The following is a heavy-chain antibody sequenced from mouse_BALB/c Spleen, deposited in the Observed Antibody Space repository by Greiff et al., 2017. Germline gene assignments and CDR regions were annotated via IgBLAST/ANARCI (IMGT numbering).Heavy chain of an antibody. CDR3: ARQGRSTWYFDV. Sequence: EVQLQESGGDLVKPGGSLKLSCAASGFTFSSYGMSWVRQTPDKRLEWVATISSGGSYTYYPDSVKGRFTISRDNAKNTLYLQMSSLKSEDTAMYYCARQGRSTWYFDVWGAGTTVTVSS. CDR2: ISSGGSYT. D-gene: IGHD5-1*01. J-gene: IGHJ1*01. CDR1: GFTFSSYG. V-gene: IGHV5-6*01.